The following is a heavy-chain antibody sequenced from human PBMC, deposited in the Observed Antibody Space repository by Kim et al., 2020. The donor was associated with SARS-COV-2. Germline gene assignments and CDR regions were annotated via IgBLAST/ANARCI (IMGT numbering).Heavy chain of an antibody. CDR3: ARHDSSGWSNWFDP. CDR1: GASITSYY. V-gene: IGHV4-59*08. CDR2: INYSGST. Sequence: SETLSLTCSVSGASITSYYCSWIRQPPGKGLEWIGYINYSGSTNYNPSLKSRVTISVDTSKNQFSLKLSSVTAADMAVYYCARHDSSGWSNWFDPWGQGTLVTVSS. D-gene: IGHD6-19*01. J-gene: IGHJ5*02.